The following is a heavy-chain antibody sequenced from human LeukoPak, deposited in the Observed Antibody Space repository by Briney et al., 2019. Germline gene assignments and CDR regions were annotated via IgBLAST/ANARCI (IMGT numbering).Heavy chain of an antibody. Sequence: GGSLRLSCAASGFMFSNYWMSWVRQAPGKGPEWVGDIKKDGSDKYYVGSVKGRFTISRDNAKNSLYLQMNSLRAEDTAVYYCARDSLIQHGSGSYWSFDYWGQGILVTVSS. D-gene: IGHD3-10*01. V-gene: IGHV3-7*03. CDR1: GFMFSNYW. CDR3: ARDSLIQHGSGSYWSFDY. J-gene: IGHJ4*02. CDR2: IKKDGSDK.